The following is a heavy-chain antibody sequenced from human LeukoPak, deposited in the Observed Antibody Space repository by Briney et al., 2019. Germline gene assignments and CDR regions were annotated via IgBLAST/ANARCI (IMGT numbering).Heavy chain of an antibody. Sequence: GGSLRLSCAASRFTFSSYGMHWVRQAPGKGLEWVAYIQSDRSNEQYADSVRGRFSISRDSSKNILYLQMNSLRPEDAAVYYCAKAPVTTCRGAYCYPFDYWGQGTLVTVSS. V-gene: IGHV3-30*02. CDR3: AKAPVTTCRGAYCYPFDY. J-gene: IGHJ4*02. CDR2: IQSDRSNE. CDR1: RFTFSSYG. D-gene: IGHD2-21*01.